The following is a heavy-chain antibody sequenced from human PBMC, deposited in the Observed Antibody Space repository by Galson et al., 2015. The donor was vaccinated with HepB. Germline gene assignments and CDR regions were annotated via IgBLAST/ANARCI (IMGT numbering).Heavy chain of an antibody. CDR2: IYTSGST. CDR3: ASTYYYDSSGPSNFDY. CDR1: GDSISSGSYY. Sequence: TLSLTCTVSGDSISSGSYYWSWIRQPAGKGLEWIGRIYTSGSTNYNPSLKSRVTMSVDTSKNQSSLKLSSVTAADTAVYYCASTYYYDSSGPSNFDYWGQGTLGTVSS. J-gene: IGHJ4*02. V-gene: IGHV4-61*02. D-gene: IGHD3-22*01.